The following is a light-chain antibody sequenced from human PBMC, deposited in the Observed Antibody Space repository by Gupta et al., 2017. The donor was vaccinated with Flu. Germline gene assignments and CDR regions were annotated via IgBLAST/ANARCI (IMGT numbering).Light chain of an antibody. V-gene: IGKV1-5*03. Sequence: DIEMTQSPSTLSASVGDRVTITCRASHSIGQWLAWYQQKPGKAPKLLISKASTLEFGVPSRFSGTGSDTEFTLTSSTRQPDDFAIYYCQQYKNYLSFGRGTRLEIK. CDR1: HSIGQW. CDR2: KAS. CDR3: QQYKNYLS. J-gene: IGKJ2*03.